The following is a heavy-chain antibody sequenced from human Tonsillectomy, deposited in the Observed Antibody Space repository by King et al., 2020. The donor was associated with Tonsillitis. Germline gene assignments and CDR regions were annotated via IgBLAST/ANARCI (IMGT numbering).Heavy chain of an antibody. CDR1: GDSISSRSHF. CDR2: IYYSGST. J-gene: IGHJ4*02. Sequence: MQLQESGPGLVKPSETLSLTCTVSGDSISSRSHFWVWIRQPPGKGLEWIGSIYYSGSTYYNPSLKSRVTISVDTSKNQFSLRLTSVTAADTAVYYCASAVGTQFDYWGQGTLVTVSS. D-gene: IGHD3-10*01. V-gene: IGHV4-39*01. CDR3: ASAVGTQFDY.